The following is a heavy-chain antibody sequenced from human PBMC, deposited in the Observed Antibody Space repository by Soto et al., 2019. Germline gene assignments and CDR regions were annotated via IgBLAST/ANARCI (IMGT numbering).Heavy chain of an antibody. D-gene: IGHD5-18*01. CDR1: GFTFSSYA. Sequence: GGSLRLSCAASGFTFSSYAMSWVRQAPGKGLEWVSAISGSGGSTYYADSVKGRFTISRDNSKNTLYLQMNSLRAEDTAVYYCAKVTPYTAMYYYYGMGVWGQGTTVTVSS. J-gene: IGHJ6*02. CDR3: AKVTPYTAMYYYYGMGV. V-gene: IGHV3-23*01. CDR2: ISGSGGST.